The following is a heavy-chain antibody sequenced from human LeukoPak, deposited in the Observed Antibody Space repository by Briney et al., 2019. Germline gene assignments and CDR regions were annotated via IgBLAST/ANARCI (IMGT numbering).Heavy chain of an antibody. CDR1: GFTFSSYS. D-gene: IGHD5-18*01. V-gene: IGHV3-48*01. Sequence: GGSLRPSCAASGFTFSSYSMNWVRQAPGKGLEWVSYISSSSSTIYYADSVKGRFTISRDNAKNSLYLQMNSLRAEDTAVYYCARPRGYSYGAFDYWGQGTLVTVSS. CDR2: ISSSSSTI. CDR3: ARPRGYSYGAFDY. J-gene: IGHJ4*02.